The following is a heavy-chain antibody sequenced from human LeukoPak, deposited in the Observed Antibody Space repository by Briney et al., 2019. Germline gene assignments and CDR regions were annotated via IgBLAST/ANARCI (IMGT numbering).Heavy chain of an antibody. CDR1: GGSFSGYY. CDR2: INHSGST. Sequence: SETLSLTCAVYGGSFSGYYWSWIRQPPGKGLEWIGEINHSGSTNYNPSLKSRVTISVDTSKNQFSLKLSSVTAADTAVYYCARLATRYCTNGVCYPLYYYYYGMDVWGQGTTVTASS. CDR3: ARLATRYCTNGVCYPLYYYYYGMDV. J-gene: IGHJ6*02. D-gene: IGHD2-8*01. V-gene: IGHV4-34*01.